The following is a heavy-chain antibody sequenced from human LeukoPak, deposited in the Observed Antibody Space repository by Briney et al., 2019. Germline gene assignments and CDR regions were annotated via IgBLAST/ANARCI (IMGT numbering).Heavy chain of an antibody. Sequence: PSETLSLTCAVYGESFTIYYWSWIRQPPGMGLEWIGEINHSGSTNYNPSLKSRVTISVDTSKNQFSLKLSSVTAADTAVYYCARLPSVGELANDAFDIRGQGTMVTVSS. V-gene: IGHV4-34*01. D-gene: IGHD3-10*01. CDR3: ARLPSVGELANDAFDI. J-gene: IGHJ3*02. CDR2: INHSGST. CDR1: GESFTIYY.